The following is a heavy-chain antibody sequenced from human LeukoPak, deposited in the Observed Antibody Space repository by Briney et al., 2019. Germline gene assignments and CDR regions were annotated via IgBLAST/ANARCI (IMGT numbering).Heavy chain of an antibody. CDR2: IYYSGST. J-gene: IGHJ4*02. Sequence: PSETLSLTCTVSGGSISSYYWSWIRQPPGKGLEWIGYIYYSGSTNYNPSLKSRVTISVDTSKNQFSLKLSSVTAADTAVYYCARIHRYCSGGACYVLDNWGQGTLVAVSS. CDR1: GGSISSYY. CDR3: ARIHRYCSGGACYVLDN. D-gene: IGHD2-15*01. V-gene: IGHV4-59*01.